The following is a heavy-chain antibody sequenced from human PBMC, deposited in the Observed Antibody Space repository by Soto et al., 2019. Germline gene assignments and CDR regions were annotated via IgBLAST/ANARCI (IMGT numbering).Heavy chain of an antibody. CDR3: TTSYYYDSSVLS. J-gene: IGHJ4*02. D-gene: IGHD3-22*01. V-gene: IGHV4-4*02. CDR2: IYHSGTT. Sequence: SETLSLTCAVSGGSISGTNWWSWVRQPPGKGLEWIGEIYHSGTTNYNPSLKSRVTILVDKSKSQFSLNLNSVTASDTAIYYCTTSYYYDSSVLSWGQGILVTVSS. CDR1: GGSISGTNW.